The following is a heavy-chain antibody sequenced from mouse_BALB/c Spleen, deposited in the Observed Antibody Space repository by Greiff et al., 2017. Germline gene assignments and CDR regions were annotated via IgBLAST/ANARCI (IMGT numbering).Heavy chain of an antibody. J-gene: IGHJ2*01. CDR3: ARSDYDYDY. D-gene: IGHD2-4*01. CDR1: GYAFTNYL. Sequence: VQLQQSGAVLVRPGTSVSVSCTASGYAFTNYLIEWVKQRPGQGLEWIGVIIPGSGGTYYTEKFKGKVTLTADKSSSTTYMQLSSLTSDDSAVCFCARSDYDYDYWGQGTTLTVSS. V-gene: IGHV1-54*01. CDR2: IIPGSGGT.